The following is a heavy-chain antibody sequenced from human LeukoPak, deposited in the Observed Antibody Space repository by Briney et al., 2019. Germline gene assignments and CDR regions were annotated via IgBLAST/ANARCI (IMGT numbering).Heavy chain of an antibody. V-gene: IGHV3-30*18. Sequence: PGGSLRLSCAASGFIFNNYDLYWVRQAPGKGLEWVAFISYDGSNKNHTDSVKGRFTISRDNSKNTLYLQMNSLRAEDTAVYYCAKIPKGGYFDSWGQGTLVTVPS. D-gene: IGHD2-2*01. CDR1: GFIFNNYD. J-gene: IGHJ4*02. CDR2: ISYDGSNK. CDR3: AKIPKGGYFDS.